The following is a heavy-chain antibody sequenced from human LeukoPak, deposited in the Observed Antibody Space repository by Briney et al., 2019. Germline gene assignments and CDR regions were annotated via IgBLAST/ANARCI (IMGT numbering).Heavy chain of an antibody. J-gene: IGHJ4*01. D-gene: IGHD1-14*01. V-gene: IGHV3-30-3*01. CDR3: ARGAPPDY. CDR1: GFIFSNYA. Sequence: PGGSLRLSCAASGFIFSNYAIYWVRQAPGKGLEWVAVISHDANNKYYADSVKGRFTISRDNSNNALYLQMNSLRAEDTAVYYCARGAPPDYWGHGTLLTVSS. CDR2: ISHDANNK.